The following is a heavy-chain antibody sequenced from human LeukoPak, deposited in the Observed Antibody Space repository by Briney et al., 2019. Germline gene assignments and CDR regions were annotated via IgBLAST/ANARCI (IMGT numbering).Heavy chain of an antibody. CDR3: ARVRVVVVAAKGTGYFDY. J-gene: IGHJ4*02. CDR2: ISWNSGSI. D-gene: IGHD2-15*01. V-gene: IGHV3-9*01. CDR1: GFTFDDYA. Sequence: GGSLRLSCAASGFTFDDYAMHWVRQAPGKGLEWVSGISWNSGSIGYADSVKGRFTISRDNAKNSLYLQMNGLRAEDTAVYYCARVRVVVVAAKGTGYFDYWGQGTLVTVSS.